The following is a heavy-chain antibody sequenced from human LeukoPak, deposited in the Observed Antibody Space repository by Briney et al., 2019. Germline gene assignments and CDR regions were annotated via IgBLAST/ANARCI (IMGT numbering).Heavy chain of an antibody. CDR2: ISWNDGST. J-gene: IGHJ4*02. V-gene: IGHV3-20*01. Sequence: GGSLSLSCAGSGFNFDGHGMSWVRQAPGKGREWVSGISWNDGSTDHADSVKGRFTIFRGNSKDSLYLQMHSSRAEDTALYHCARPGSTGWYSAYWGQGTLVT. D-gene: IGHD6-19*01. CDR3: ARPGSTGWYSAY. CDR1: GFNFDGHG.